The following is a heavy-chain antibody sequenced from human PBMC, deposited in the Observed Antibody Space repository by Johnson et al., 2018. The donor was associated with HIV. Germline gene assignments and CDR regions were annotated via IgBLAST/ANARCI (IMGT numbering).Heavy chain of an antibody. D-gene: IGHD6-13*01. CDR1: GFSFSDYY. CDR3: AKDLRSSSWTGDAFDI. J-gene: IGHJ3*02. V-gene: IGHV3-11*04. CDR2: MSSSGSTI. Sequence: QVQLVESGGGLVKPGGSLRLSCAASGFSFSDYYMSWIRQAPGKGLEWISYMSSSGSTIYYADSVKGRFTISRDNAKNSLYLQMNSLRAEDTAVYYCAKDLRSSSWTGDAFDIWGQWTMVTVSS.